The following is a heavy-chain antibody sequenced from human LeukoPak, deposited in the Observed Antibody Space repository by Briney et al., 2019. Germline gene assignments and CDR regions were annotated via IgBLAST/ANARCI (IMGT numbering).Heavy chain of an antibody. CDR2: IYYSGST. CDR1: GGSISSSSYY. Sequence: PSETLSLTCTVSGGSISSSSYYWGWIRQPPGKGLEWIGSIYYSGSTYYNPSLKSRVTISVDTSKNQFSLKLSSVTAADTAVYYCARGVNVEEGYYFDYWGQGTLVTVSS. D-gene: IGHD5-24*01. J-gene: IGHJ4*02. CDR3: ARGVNVEEGYYFDY. V-gene: IGHV4-39*07.